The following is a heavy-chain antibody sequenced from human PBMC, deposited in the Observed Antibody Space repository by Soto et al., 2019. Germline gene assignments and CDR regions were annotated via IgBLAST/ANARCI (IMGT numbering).Heavy chain of an antibody. CDR2: ISSGSKTI. D-gene: IGHD3-9*01. V-gene: IGHV3-48*02. CDR1: GFTFSGYS. Sequence: RRLSCVASGFTFSGYSVNWVRQAPGKGLEWVSYISSGSKTIYYADSVKGRFTVSRDNAKNSQFLQMNSLRDDDTAVYYCVREDILGAGSFDYWGQGTLGT. CDR3: VREDILGAGSFDY. J-gene: IGHJ4*02.